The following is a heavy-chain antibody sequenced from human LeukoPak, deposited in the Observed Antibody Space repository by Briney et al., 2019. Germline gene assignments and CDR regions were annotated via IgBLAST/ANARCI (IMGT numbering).Heavy chain of an antibody. V-gene: IGHV1-2*02. CDR1: GYTFSGYY. Sequence: ASVKVSCKASGYTFSGYYMHWVRQVPGQGLEWMGWIDPNSGGTNYAQKFQGRVTMTRDTSISTAYMELNSLRSDDTAVYYCARGRMGGGNDYWGQGTLVTVSS. CDR2: IDPNSGGT. D-gene: IGHD2-15*01. J-gene: IGHJ4*02. CDR3: ARGRMGGGNDY.